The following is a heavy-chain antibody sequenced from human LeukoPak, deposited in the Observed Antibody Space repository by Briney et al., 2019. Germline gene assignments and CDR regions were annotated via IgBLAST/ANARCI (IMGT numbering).Heavy chain of an antibody. CDR3: ARNGGNSDFDY. D-gene: IGHD4-23*01. CDR2: IYHRGST. J-gene: IGHJ4*02. Sequence: KPSETLSLTCAVSGGSISSSSGNCWTWVRQPPGKGLEWIGEIYHRGSTNYNPSLKSRVTMLLDKSKNQFCLKLSSVTAADTAVYYCARNGGNSDFDYWGQGTLVTVSS. V-gene: IGHV4-4*02. CDR1: GGSISSSSGNC.